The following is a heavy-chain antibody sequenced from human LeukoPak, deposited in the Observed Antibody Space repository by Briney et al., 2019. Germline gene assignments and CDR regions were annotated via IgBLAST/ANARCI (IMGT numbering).Heavy chain of an antibody. V-gene: IGHV4-59*12. CDR1: GGSISSYY. J-gene: IGHJ1*01. CDR2: IYYSGST. CDR3: ARGHGVGDGYNWSPGAEYFQH. Sequence: PSETLSLTCTVSGGSISSYYWSWIRQPPGKGLEWIGYIYYSGSTNYNPSLKSRVTISVDTSKNQFSLKLSSATAADTAVYYCARGHGVGDGYNWSPGAEYFQHWGQGTLVTVSS. D-gene: IGHD5-24*01.